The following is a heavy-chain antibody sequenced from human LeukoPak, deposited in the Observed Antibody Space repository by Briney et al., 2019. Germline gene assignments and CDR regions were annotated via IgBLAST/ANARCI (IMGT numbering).Heavy chain of an antibody. CDR2: IKSKTDGGTT. CDR1: GFTFSNAW. CDR3: STTYYYDSSEGY. V-gene: IGHV3-15*07. Sequence: GGSLRLSCAASGFTFSNAWMNWVRQAPGKGLEWVGRIKSKTDGGTTDYAAPVKGRFTISRDDSKNTLYLQMNNLKTEDTAVYYCSTTYYYDSSEGYWGQGTLVTVSS. D-gene: IGHD3-22*01. J-gene: IGHJ4*02.